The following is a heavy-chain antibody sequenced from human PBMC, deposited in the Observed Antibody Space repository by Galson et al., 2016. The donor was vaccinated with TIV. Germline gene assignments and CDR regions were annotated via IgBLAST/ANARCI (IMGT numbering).Heavy chain of an antibody. CDR3: AKQLDFDQRVIDAFHI. CDR1: GYSFTSYW. CDR2: IHPGDSDT. V-gene: IGHV5-51*01. Sequence: QSGAEVKKPGESLKISCKGSGYSFTSYWIAWVRQMPGKGLELMGVIHPGDSDTRYSPSFQGQVSISADRSISTAYLQWSSLKASDTAMYYCAKQLDFDQRVIDAFHIWGQGTLLTVSS. J-gene: IGHJ3*02. D-gene: IGHD3-9*01.